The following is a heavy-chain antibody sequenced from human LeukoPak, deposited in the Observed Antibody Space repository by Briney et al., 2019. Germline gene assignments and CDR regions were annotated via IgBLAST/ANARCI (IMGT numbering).Heavy chain of an antibody. CDR1: GFTFSSYE. CDR3: ARAGNPTRGYYFDY. CDR2: ISSSGSTT. J-gene: IGHJ4*02. V-gene: IGHV3-48*03. Sequence: GGSLRLSCAVSGFTFSSYEMNWVRQAPGKGLEWVSYISSSGSTTYYADSVKGRFTISRDNAKNSLYLQMNSLRAEDTAVYYCARAGNPTRGYYFDYWGQGTLVTVSS. D-gene: IGHD3-10*01.